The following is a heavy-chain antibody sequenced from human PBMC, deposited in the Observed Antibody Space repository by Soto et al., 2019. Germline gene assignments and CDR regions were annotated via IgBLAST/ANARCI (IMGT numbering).Heavy chain of an antibody. V-gene: IGHV4-39*01. J-gene: IGHJ4*02. CDR1: AGSIGSSSYY. CDR2: ISYSGST. CDR3: ARHLGNFYAHFHY. Sequence: QLQLQESGPRLVKPSETLSLTCTVSAGSIGSSSYYWGWVRQPPGMGLQWIGTISYSGSTYYNPSLKSRVTISVDTSKNQFSLKLTSVTAAHTAVYYCARHLGNFYAHFHYWGRRTLVTVSS. D-gene: IGHD1-26*01.